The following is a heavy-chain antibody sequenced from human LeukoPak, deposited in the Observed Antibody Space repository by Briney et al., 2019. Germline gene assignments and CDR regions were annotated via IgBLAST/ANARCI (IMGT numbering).Heavy chain of an antibody. CDR1: GFTFSSYS. CDR2: ISSSSSYI. D-gene: IGHD3-16*01. V-gene: IGHV3-21*01. Sequence: PGGSLRLSCAASGFTFSSYSMNWVRQAPGKGLEWVSSISSSSSYIYYADSVKGRFTISRDNSKNTLYLQMNSLRAEDTAVYYCARAGLGPSSFDYWGQGTLVTVSS. CDR3: ARAGLGPSSFDY. J-gene: IGHJ4*02.